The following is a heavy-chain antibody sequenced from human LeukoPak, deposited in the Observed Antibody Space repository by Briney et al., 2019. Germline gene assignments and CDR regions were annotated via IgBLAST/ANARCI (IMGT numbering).Heavy chain of an antibody. Sequence: GGSLRLSCAASGFTFSSYAMSWVRQAPGKGLEWVSAISGSGGSTYYADSVEGRFTISRDNSKNTLYLQMNSLRAEDTAVYYCAKRSWFGEAMDVWGQGTTVTVSS. CDR3: AKRSWFGEAMDV. J-gene: IGHJ6*02. CDR2: ISGSGGST. CDR1: GFTFSSYA. V-gene: IGHV3-23*01. D-gene: IGHD3-10*01.